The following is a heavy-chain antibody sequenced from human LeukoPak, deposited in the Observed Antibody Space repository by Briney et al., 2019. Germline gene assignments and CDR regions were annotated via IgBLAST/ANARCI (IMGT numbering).Heavy chain of an antibody. Sequence: SETLSLTCTVSGGSISSSSYYWGWIRQPPGKGLEWIGSIYYSGSTYYNPSLKSRVTISADTSKNQFSLKLSSVTAADTAVYYCARSGYSYGFGYDYWGQGTLVTVSS. CDR1: GGSISSSSYY. D-gene: IGHD5-18*01. CDR2: IYYSGST. J-gene: IGHJ4*02. CDR3: ARSGYSYGFGYDY. V-gene: IGHV4-39*01.